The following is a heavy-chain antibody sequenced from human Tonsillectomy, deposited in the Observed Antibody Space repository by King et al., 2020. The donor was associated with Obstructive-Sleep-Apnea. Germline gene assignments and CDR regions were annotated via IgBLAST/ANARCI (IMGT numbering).Heavy chain of an antibody. CDR3: ARVAPCSTSCSEVTDAMDV. V-gene: IGHV4-59*01. CDR2: IYYSGST. J-gene: IGHJ6*02. D-gene: IGHD2-2*01. CDR1: GGSITSSY. Sequence: QLQESGPGLVKPSETLSLTCTVSGGSITSSYWSWIRQPPGKGLEWIGYIYYSGSTNYNPSLKSRVTISVDTSKNQFSLKLRSVTAADTAIYYCARVAPCSTSCSEVTDAMDVWGQGTTVTVSS.